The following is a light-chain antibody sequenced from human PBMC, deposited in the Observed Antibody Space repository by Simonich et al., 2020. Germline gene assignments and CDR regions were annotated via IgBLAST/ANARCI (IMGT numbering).Light chain of an antibody. Sequence: QSALTRPPSASGSPGQSVTISCTGTSSDVGGYNYVSWYQKHPGKAPKLMIYEVSKRPSGVPDLFSGSKSGNTASLTVSGLQAEDEADYYCSSYTSSSTWVFGGGTKLTVL. CDR1: SSDVGGYNY. V-gene: IGLV2-8*01. CDR3: SSYTSSSTWV. CDR2: EVS. J-gene: IGLJ3*02.